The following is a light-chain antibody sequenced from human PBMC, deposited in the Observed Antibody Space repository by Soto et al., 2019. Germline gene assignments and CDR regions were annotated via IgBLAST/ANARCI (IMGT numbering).Light chain of an antibody. Sequence: DIVMTQSPDSLAVSLGERATINCRSSQSVLSSSNEKNYLAWYQQKPGQSPRVLIYWASTRESGVPERFSGSGSGTDFSLTISSLQAEDVAVSYCHQYYSTPWTFGQGTKVEI. CDR1: QSVLSSSNEKNY. J-gene: IGKJ1*01. V-gene: IGKV4-1*01. CDR3: HQYYSTPWT. CDR2: WAS.